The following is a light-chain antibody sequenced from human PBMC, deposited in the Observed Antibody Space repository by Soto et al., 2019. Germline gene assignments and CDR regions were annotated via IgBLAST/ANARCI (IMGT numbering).Light chain of an antibody. V-gene: IGKV1-5*03. CDR1: QSISSW. CDR2: KAS. J-gene: IGKJ4*01. Sequence: DSQMTQYPSTLSASIGDRVTITCRAGQSISSWLAWYQQKPGKAPKLLISKASTLQSGVPPRFSGSGSGTEFALNISSLQPDDFASYYCQQYESYPMTFGGGTQVAIK. CDR3: QQYESYPMT.